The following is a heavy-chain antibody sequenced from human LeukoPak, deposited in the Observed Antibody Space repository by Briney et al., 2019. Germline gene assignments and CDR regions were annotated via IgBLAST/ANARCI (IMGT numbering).Heavy chain of an antibody. CDR2: INWNGGST. D-gene: IGHD6-19*01. V-gene: IGHV3-20*04. J-gene: IGHJ4*02. Sequence: GGSLRLSCAASGFTFADYGMSWVRQAPGKGLEWVSGINWNGGSTGYADSVKGRFTISRDNSKNTLYLQMNSLRAEDTAVYYCAKRHSSGWYIFEYWGQGTLVTVSS. CDR1: GFTFADYG. CDR3: AKRHSSGWYIFEY.